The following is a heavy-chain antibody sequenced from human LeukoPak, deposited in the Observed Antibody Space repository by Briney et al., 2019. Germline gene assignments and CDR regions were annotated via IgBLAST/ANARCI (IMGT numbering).Heavy chain of an antibody. Sequence: GGSLRLSCAASGFTFSSYAMSWVRQAPGKELEWVSAISGSGGSTYYADSVKGRFTISRDNSKDTVYLQVNTVRADDTAVYYCAKANSGSYLDYFDSWGQGTLVTVSS. V-gene: IGHV3-23*01. CDR2: ISGSGGST. CDR3: AKANSGSYLDYFDS. D-gene: IGHD1-26*01. J-gene: IGHJ4*02. CDR1: GFTFSSYA.